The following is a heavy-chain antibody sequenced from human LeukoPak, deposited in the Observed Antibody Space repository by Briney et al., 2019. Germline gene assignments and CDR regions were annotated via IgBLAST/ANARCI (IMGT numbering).Heavy chain of an antibody. J-gene: IGHJ5*02. CDR2: ISSNGGST. V-gene: IGHV3-64*01. D-gene: IGHD2-21*01. CDR3: AKDNPVCDS. Sequence: GGSLRLSCAASGFTFSNYAMHWVRQAQGKGLEYVSAISSNGGSTYYANSVKGRFTISRDISKNTLFLHMNSLRVEDTAVYFCAKDNPVCDSWGQGTLVTVSS. CDR1: GFTFSNYA.